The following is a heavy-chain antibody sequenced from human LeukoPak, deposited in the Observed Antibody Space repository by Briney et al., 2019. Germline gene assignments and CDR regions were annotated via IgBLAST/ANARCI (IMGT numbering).Heavy chain of an antibody. J-gene: IGHJ4*02. CDR2: ISAYNGNT. Sequence: ASVKVSCKASGYTFTSYGISWVRQAPGQGLEWMGWISAYNGNTNYAQKLQGRVTMTTDTSTSTAYMELRSLRSDDTAVYYCARVGVVAAAGTPGDYWGQGTLVTVSS. D-gene: IGHD6-13*01. CDR1: GYTFTSYG. CDR3: ARVGVVAAAGTPGDY. V-gene: IGHV1-18*01.